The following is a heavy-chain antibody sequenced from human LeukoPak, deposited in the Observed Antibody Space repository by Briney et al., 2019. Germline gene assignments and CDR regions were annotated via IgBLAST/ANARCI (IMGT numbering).Heavy chain of an antibody. CDR1: GFTFSSYA. V-gene: IGHV3-23*01. CDR3: AKDLRMENTAYYFDY. CDR2: ISGSGGST. D-gene: IGHD5-18*01. Sequence: GGSLRLSCAASGFTFSSYAMSWVRQAPGKGLEWVSAISGSGGSTYYADSVKGRFTTSRDNSKNTLYLQMNSLRAEDTAVYYCAKDLRMENTAYYFDYWGQGTLVTVSS. J-gene: IGHJ4*02.